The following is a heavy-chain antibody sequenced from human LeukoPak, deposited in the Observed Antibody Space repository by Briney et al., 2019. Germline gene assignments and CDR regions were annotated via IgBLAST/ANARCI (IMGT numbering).Heavy chain of an antibody. J-gene: IGHJ4*02. Sequence: SETLSLTCTVSGGSISSSHYYWGWIRQPPGKGLEWIGSIDDSGSTYYNPSLKSRVTISVDTSKNQFSLKLSSVTAADTAVYYCAATAMPQALFDYWGQGTLVTVSS. CDR3: AATAMPQALFDY. D-gene: IGHD2-2*01. CDR2: IDDSGST. CDR1: GGSISSSHYY. V-gene: IGHV4-39*07.